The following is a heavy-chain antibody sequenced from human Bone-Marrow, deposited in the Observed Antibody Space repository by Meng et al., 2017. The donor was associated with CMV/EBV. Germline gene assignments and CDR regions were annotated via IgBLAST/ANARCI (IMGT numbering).Heavy chain of an antibody. CDR1: GFTFSSYA. Sequence: GGSLRLSCAAAGFTFSSYAMHWVRQAPGKGLEWVAVISYDGSNKYYADSVKGRFTISRDNSKNTLYLQMNSLRAEDTAVYYCASSVMLYYWGQGTLVTVSS. CDR2: ISYDGSNK. V-gene: IGHV3-30*04. J-gene: IGHJ4*02. D-gene: IGHD3-16*01. CDR3: ASSVMLYY.